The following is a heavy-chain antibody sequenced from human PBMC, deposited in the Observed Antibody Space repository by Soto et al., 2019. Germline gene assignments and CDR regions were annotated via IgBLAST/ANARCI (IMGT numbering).Heavy chain of an antibody. CDR2: INPNGGST. Sequence: QVQLMQSGAEVKKPGASVRVSCKASGYTFTNYYVHWVRQAPGQGLEWMGFINPNGGSTTYAHKFQGRFTVTTDTSTRTVYMQLSSLRSEDTAVFYCARSAPYDYWGQGTLVTVSS. CDR3: ARSAPYDY. J-gene: IGHJ4*02. CDR1: GYTFTNYY. V-gene: IGHV1-46*01.